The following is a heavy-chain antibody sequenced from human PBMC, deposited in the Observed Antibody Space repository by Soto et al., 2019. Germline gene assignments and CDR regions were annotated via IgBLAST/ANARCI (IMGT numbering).Heavy chain of an antibody. Sequence: ASVKVSCTASGGTFSSYTISWVRQAPGQGLEWMGRIIPILGIANYAQKFQGRVTITADKSTSTVYMDLRSLRSDDTAVYYCAREGEMPYYYYGLDVWGQGTTVTVSS. V-gene: IGHV1-69*02. D-gene: IGHD3-16*01. CDR3: AREGEMPYYYYGLDV. CDR2: IIPILGIA. CDR1: GGTFSSYT. J-gene: IGHJ6*02.